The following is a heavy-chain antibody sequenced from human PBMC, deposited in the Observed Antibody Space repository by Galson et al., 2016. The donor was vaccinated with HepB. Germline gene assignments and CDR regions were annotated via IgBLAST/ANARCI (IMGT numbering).Heavy chain of an antibody. CDR3: ARGGVVGMDWFDP. D-gene: IGHD3-3*01. J-gene: IGHJ5*02. CDR1: GDSISTYY. CDR2: IYTSGST. Sequence: SETLSLTCTVSGDSISTYYWSWIRQPAGKGLEWIGRIYTSGSTNYNPSLKSRVTMSVDTSKNQFSLNLRYVTAADTAVYYCARGGVVGMDWFDPWGQGTLVTVSS. V-gene: IGHV4-4*07.